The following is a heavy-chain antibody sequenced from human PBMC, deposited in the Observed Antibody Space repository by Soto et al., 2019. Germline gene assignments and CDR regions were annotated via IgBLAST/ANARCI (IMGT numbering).Heavy chain of an antibody. Sequence: QVQLVQSGAEVGKPGASVKVSCKTSGYTFSRSGISWVRQAPGQGLEWMGWISTYNGDANYAQKLQGRVTMTTDTSTRTAFMELGSLTSDDTAVYYCARSGSVPYYYYGLDVWGQGTTVTVSS. CDR2: ISTYNGDA. D-gene: IGHD1-26*01. CDR1: GYTFSRSG. CDR3: ARSGSVPYYYYGLDV. V-gene: IGHV1-18*01. J-gene: IGHJ6*02.